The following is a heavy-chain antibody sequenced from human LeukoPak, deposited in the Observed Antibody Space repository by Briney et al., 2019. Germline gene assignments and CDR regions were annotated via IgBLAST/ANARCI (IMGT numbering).Heavy chain of an antibody. CDR2: INAGNGNT. V-gene: IGHV1-3*01. CDR3: AGSLGYCTSNVCYLKY. CDR1: GYTFTSYA. J-gene: IGHJ4*02. Sequence: ASVKVSCKASGYTFTSYAMHWVRQAPGQRLEWMGWINAGNGNTKYSQEFQGRVTITRDTSASTAYMELSRLRSDDTAVYYCAGSLGYCTSNVCYLKYWGQGTLVTVSS. D-gene: IGHD2-8*01.